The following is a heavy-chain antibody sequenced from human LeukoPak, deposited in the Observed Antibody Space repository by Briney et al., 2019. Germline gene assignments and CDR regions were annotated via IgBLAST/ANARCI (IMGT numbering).Heavy chain of an antibody. CDR3: AKVRTGIDDNAFDI. CDR1: GFTFSTYS. D-gene: IGHD1-14*01. CDR2: IRYDGSLK. V-gene: IGHV3-30*02. J-gene: IGHJ3*02. Sequence: PGGSLRLSCAASGFTFSTYSMHWVRQAPGKGLEWVAFIRYDGSLKHYTDSVKGRFTISRDNSKNTLYLQMDSLRADDTAVFYCAKVRTGIDDNAFDIWGHGSMVTVSS.